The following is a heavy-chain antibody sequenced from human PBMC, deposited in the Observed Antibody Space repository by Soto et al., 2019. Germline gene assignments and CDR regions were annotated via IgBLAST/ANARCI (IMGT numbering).Heavy chain of an antibody. CDR1: GGTITYYY. V-gene: IGHV4-59*12. Sequence: SETLSLTCTVSGGTITYYYWSWIRQAPGKGLEWLGYIFDGGSANYNPSLKSRVSFSLDKSQNQLSLKLTSVTGADTAIYYCVSVEGTPTVTGDYYYAADAWGQGTAVTVSS. J-gene: IGHJ6*02. D-gene: IGHD4-17*01. CDR2: IFDGGSA. CDR3: VSVEGTPTVTGDYYYAADA.